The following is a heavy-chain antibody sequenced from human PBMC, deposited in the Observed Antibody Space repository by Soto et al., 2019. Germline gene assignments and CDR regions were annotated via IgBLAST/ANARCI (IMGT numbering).Heavy chain of an antibody. CDR2: ISAYNGNT. V-gene: IGHV1-18*01. Sequence: ASVKVSCKASGYTFTSYGISWVRQAPGQGLEWMGWISAYNGNTNYAQKLQGRVTMTTDTSTSTAYMELRSLRSDDTAVYYCARGVVVVVAEMNAFDIWGQGTMVTVSS. CDR3: ARGVVVVVAEMNAFDI. J-gene: IGHJ3*02. D-gene: IGHD2-15*01. CDR1: GYTFTSYG.